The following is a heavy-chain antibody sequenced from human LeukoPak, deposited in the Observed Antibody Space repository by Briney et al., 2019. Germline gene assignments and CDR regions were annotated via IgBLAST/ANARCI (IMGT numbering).Heavy chain of an antibody. CDR1: GGSFSGYY. CDR3: ARVAAGIVGATIFDY. Sequence: SETLSLTCAVYGGSFSGYYWSWIRQPPGKGLEWIGEINHSGSTNYNPSLKSRVTISVDTSTNLFSLKLSSVTAADTAVYYCARVAAGIVGATIFDYWGQGTLVTVSS. J-gene: IGHJ4*02. CDR2: INHSGST. V-gene: IGHV4-34*01. D-gene: IGHD1-26*01.